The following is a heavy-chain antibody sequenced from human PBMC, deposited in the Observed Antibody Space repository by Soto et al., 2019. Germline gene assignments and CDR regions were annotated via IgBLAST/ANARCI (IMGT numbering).Heavy chain of an antibody. V-gene: IGHV2-26*01. J-gene: IGHJ4*02. CDR2: IFSNDEK. CDR1: GFSLSNARMG. D-gene: IGHD3-22*01. Sequence: QVTLKEFGPVLVKPTETLTLTCTVSGFSLSNARMGVSWIRQPPGKALEWLAHIFSNDEKSYSTSLKSRLTISKDTSKSQVVLTMTNMDPVDTATYYCARTRTYYYDSSGYTTDYWGQGTLVTVSS. CDR3: ARTRTYYYDSSGYTTDY.